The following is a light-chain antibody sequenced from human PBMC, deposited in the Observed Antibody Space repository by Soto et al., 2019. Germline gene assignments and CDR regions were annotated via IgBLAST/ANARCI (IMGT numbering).Light chain of an antibody. CDR1: QAISTY. CDR3: QQSYSTTWT. V-gene: IGKV1-39*01. CDR2: AAS. Sequence: DIQMTQSPSSLSESAGDRVTITCRASQAISTYLNCYQQKPGKAPKLLIYAASSLQSGVPSRFSGSGSETDFTLTISSLQPEDFATYSCQQSYSTTWTFGLGTKVE. J-gene: IGKJ1*01.